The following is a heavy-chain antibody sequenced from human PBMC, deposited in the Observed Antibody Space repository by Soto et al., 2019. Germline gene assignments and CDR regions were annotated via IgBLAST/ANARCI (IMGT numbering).Heavy chain of an antibody. CDR2: ISGSGGST. Sequence: EVQLLESGGGLVQPGGSLRLSCAASGFTFSSYAMSWVRQAPGKGLEWVSAISGSGGSTYYADSVKGRFTISRDNSKNPLYLLMNSLRAEDTAVYYCAKGPLYSSSWYREYNWFDPWGQGTLVTVSA. D-gene: IGHD6-13*01. V-gene: IGHV3-23*01. CDR1: GFTFSSYA. CDR3: AKGPLYSSSWYREYNWFDP. J-gene: IGHJ5*02.